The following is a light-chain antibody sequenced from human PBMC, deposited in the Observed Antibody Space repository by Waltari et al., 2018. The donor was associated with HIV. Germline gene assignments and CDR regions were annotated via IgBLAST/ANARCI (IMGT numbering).Light chain of an antibody. Sequence: DIQLTQSPSPLSAFVGDRVTITCRASQNIGDYVHWYQQKPGEPPKLLIYSATSLQPGVPSRFSGSGSGTDFALTISSLQSEDFATYYCEQIYTFPLFTFGPGTKVDIK. CDR1: QNIGDY. V-gene: IGKV1-39*01. J-gene: IGKJ3*01. CDR2: SAT. CDR3: EQIYTFPLFT.